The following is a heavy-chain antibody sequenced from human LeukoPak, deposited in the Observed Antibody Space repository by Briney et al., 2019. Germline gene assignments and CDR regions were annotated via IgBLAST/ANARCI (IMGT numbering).Heavy chain of an antibody. J-gene: IGHJ4*02. D-gene: IGHD4-17*01. V-gene: IGHV3-48*02. CDR1: GFTFSSYS. Sequence: SGGSLRLSCAASGFTFSSYSMNWVRQAPGKGLEWVSYITSSSITIYYADSVKGRFTISRDNAKNSLYLQMNSLRDEDTAVYYCARDSPYGDYPFDYWGQGTLVTVSS. CDR2: ITSSSITI. CDR3: ARDSPYGDYPFDY.